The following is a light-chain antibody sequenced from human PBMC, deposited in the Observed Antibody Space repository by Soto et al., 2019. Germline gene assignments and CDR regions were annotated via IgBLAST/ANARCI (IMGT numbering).Light chain of an antibody. CDR1: SSDVGGYNL. V-gene: IGLV2-8*01. J-gene: IGLJ1*01. Sequence: QSALTQPPSASGSPGQSVTISCTGTSSDVGGYNLVSWYQQHPGKAPKLMIYEVNKRPSGVPDRFSGSKSGNTASLTVSGLQAEDEGDYYCSSYADGSIYFFGTGTKLTVL. CDR2: EVN. CDR3: SSYADGSIYF.